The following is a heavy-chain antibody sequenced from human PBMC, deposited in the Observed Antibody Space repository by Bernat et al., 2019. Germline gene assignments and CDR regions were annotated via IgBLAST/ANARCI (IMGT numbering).Heavy chain of an antibody. CDR3: ARAGDTNGWY. D-gene: IGHD6-19*01. CDR1: GFTVRSNY. J-gene: IGHJ4*02. Sequence: EVQLVETGGGLIQPGGSRRLSFAASGFTVRSNYMSWVRRAPGKGLEGVSGIYSGGSSYYADSVKGRFTISRDNSNNTLYLQMNSFSAEDTAVYYCARAGDTNGWYWGQGTLVTVSS. CDR2: IYSGGSS. V-gene: IGHV3-53*02.